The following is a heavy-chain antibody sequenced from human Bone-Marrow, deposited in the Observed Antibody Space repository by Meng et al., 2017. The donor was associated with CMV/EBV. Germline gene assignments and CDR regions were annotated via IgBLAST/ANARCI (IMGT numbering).Heavy chain of an antibody. CDR3: ARKLAAAGPFDY. J-gene: IGHJ4*02. CDR1: GYTFTSYY. Sequence: ASVKVSCKASGYTFTSYYKHWVRQAPGQGLEWMGIINPSGGSTSYAQKFQGRVTMTRDTSTSTVYMELSSLRSEDTAVYYCARKLAAAGPFDYWGQGTLVTVSS. CDR2: INPSGGST. D-gene: IGHD6-13*01. V-gene: IGHV1-46*01.